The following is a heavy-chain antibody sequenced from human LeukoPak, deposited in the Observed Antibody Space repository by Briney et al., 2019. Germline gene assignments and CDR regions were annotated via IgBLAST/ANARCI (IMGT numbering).Heavy chain of an antibody. CDR2: TYYRSKWYN. CDR3: AREEGATRGYYYGMDV. V-gene: IGHV6-1*01. J-gene: IGHJ6*02. Sequence: SQTLSLTCAISGDSVSSNSAAWNWIRQPPSRGLEWLGRTYYRSKWYNDYAVSVKSRITINPDTSKNQFSLQLNSVTPEDTAVYYCAREEGATRGYYYGMDVWGQGTTVTVSS. CDR1: GDSVSSNSAA. D-gene: IGHD1-26*01.